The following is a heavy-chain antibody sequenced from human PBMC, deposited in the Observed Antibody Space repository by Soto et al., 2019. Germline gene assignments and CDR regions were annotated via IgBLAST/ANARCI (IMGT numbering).Heavy chain of an antibody. Sequence: QVQLQQWGAGLLKPSETLSLTCVVSGGSFSSSHWAWIRQTPVKGLEWIGEIDENGSARYNPSLQGRVTLSLDTPKNQLSLSLTSVTAADTAVYYCARDRRASNFLPRWFDPWGQGTLVTVSS. CDR2: IDENGSA. CDR1: GGSFSSSH. J-gene: IGHJ5*02. CDR3: ARDRRASNFLPRWFDP. V-gene: IGHV4-34*01. D-gene: IGHD3-16*02.